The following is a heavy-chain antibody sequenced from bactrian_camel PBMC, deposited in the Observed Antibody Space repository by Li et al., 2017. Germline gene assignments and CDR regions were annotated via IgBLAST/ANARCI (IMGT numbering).Heavy chain of an antibody. Sequence: DVQLVESGGGSVQAGGSLRLSCAASGYTLRDRCMGWFRQAPGKEREGVAAIYTGVGSTYYADSVKGRVAISRDNAKNTVYLQMNSLKSEDTSVYYCHTGGGAYWGQGTQVTVS. CDR3: HTGGGAY. CDR1: GYTLRDRC. V-gene: IGHV3S40*01. CDR2: IYTGVGST. D-gene: IGHD7*01. J-gene: IGHJ4*01.